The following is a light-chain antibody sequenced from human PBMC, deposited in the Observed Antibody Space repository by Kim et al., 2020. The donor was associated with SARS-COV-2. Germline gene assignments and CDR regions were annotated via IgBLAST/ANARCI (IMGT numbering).Light chain of an antibody. V-gene: IGKV2-30*01. CDR3: MQGTHWPPT. J-gene: IGKJ1*01. CDR2: RVS. CDR1: QSLVYSDGNTY. Sequence: DVVMTQSPLSLPVTLGQPASISCRSSQSLVYSDGNTYLDWFLQRPGQSPRRLIYRVSNRDSGVPDRFSGGGSGTDFTLKITRVKAEDVGIYYCMQGTHWPPTFGQGTKVDIK.